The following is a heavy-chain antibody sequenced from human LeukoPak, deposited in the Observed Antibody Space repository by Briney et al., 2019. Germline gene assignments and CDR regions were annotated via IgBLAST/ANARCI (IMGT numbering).Heavy chain of an antibody. V-gene: IGHV1-2*02. CDR3: ARLRITMIESDAFDI. CDR2: INPNSGGT. Sequence: GASVKISCKASGYTFTGYYMHWVRQAPGQGLEWMGWINPNSGGTNYAQKFQGRVTMTRDTSISTAYMELSRLRSDDTAVYYCARLRITMIESDAFDIWGQGTMVTVSS. D-gene: IGHD3-22*01. CDR1: GYTFTGYY. J-gene: IGHJ3*02.